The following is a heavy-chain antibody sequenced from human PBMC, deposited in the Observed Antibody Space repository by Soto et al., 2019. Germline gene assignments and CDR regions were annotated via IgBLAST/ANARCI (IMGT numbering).Heavy chain of an antibody. CDR2: ISGSGGST. J-gene: IGHJ3*02. D-gene: IGHD3-10*01. V-gene: IGHV3-23*01. Sequence: PGGSLRLSCAASGFTFSSYAMSWVRQAPGKGLEWVSAISGSGGSTYYADSVKGRFTISRDNSKNTLYLQMNSLRAEDTAVYYCAKDQGPMAPAPEDAFDIWGQGTMVTVSS. CDR1: GFTFSSYA. CDR3: AKDQGPMAPAPEDAFDI.